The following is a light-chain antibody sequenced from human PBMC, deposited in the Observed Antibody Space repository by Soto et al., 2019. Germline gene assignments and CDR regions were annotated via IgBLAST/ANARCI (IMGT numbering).Light chain of an antibody. J-gene: IGLJ1*01. V-gene: IGLV2-14*01. CDR1: SSDVGIYNY. Sequence: QSVLTQPASVSGSPGQSIAISCTESSSDVGIYNYVSWYQQHPGKVPKLIIYEVTNRPSGVSNRFSGSKSGNTASLTISGLQVEDEADYYCSSYTTSSTRGFGNGTKVTVL. CDR3: SSYTTSSTRG. CDR2: EVT.